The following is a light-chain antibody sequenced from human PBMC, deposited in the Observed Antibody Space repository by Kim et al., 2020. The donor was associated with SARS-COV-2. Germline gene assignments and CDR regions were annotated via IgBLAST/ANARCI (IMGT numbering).Light chain of an antibody. CDR2: GAS. J-gene: IGKJ4*01. V-gene: IGKV3-20*01. CDR1: QSVSSNY. Sequence: SPGERATLSCRASQSVSSNYLAWYQQKPGQAPRLLIYGASYRITGIPDRFTGRGSGTDFTLTIIRLEPEDFAVYFCQQYATSPLTFGGGTKVDIK. CDR3: QQYATSPLT.